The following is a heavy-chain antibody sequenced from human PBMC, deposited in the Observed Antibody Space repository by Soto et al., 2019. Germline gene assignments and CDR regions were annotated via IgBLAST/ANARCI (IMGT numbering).Heavy chain of an antibody. D-gene: IGHD5-18*01. CDR3: ARRGVVGDTAMKGNYYYYGMDV. J-gene: IGHJ6*02. Sequence: ASVKVSCKASGGTFSSYAISWVRQAPGQGLEWMGGIIPIFGTANYAQKFQGRVTITADESTSTAYMELSSLRSEDTAVYYCARRGVVGDTAMKGNYYYYGMDVWGQGTTVTVSS. CDR1: GGTFSSYA. CDR2: IIPIFGTA. V-gene: IGHV1-69*13.